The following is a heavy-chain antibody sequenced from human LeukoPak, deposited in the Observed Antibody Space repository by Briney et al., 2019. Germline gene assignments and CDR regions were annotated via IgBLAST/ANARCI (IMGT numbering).Heavy chain of an antibody. V-gene: IGHV3-23*01. J-gene: IGHJ4*02. CDR2: FDGNAPNT. Sequence: PGGSLRLSYAASGFTFRSYAMTWVRQAPGKGLEWVSGFDGNAPNTYYADSVKGRWTISRDNSRNTLYLEMNSLRPEDTAIYYCAKPRTTGLGWAQFDYWGQGSLVTVSS. CDR3: AKPRTTGLGWAQFDY. D-gene: IGHD2-8*02. CDR1: GFTFRSYA.